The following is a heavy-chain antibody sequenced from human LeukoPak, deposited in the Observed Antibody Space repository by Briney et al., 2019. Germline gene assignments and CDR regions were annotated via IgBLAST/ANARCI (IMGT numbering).Heavy chain of an antibody. CDR1: GGSISSYY. CDR2: IYYSGST. V-gene: IGHV4-59*01. D-gene: IGHD4-23*01. Sequence: SETLSLTCTVSGGSISSYYWSWIRQPPGKGLEWIGYIYYSGSTNYNPSLKSRVTISVDTSKNQFSLKLSSVTAADTAVYYCARDYGGGVWFDPWGQEPWSPSPQ. CDR3: ARDYGGGVWFDP. J-gene: IGHJ5*02.